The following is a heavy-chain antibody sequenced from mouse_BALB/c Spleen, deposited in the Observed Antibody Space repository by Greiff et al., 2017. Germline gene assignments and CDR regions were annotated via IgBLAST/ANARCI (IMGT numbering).Heavy chain of an antibody. CDR1: GFTFSDYY. V-gene: IGHV5-4*02. Sequence: EVMLVESGGGLVKPGGSLKLSCAASGFTFSDYYMYWVRQTPEKRLEWVATISDGGSYTYYPDSVKGRFTISRDNAKNNLYLQMSSLKSEDTAMYYCARGGLLREYYAMDYWGQGTSVTVSS. J-gene: IGHJ4*01. CDR3: ARGGLLREYYAMDY. D-gene: IGHD1-1*01. CDR2: ISDGGSYT.